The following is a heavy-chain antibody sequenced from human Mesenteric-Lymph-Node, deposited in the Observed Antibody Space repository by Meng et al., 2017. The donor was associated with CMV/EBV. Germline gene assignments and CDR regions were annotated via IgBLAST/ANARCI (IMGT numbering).Heavy chain of an antibody. D-gene: IGHD6-19*01. V-gene: IGHV3-30-3*01. CDR3: AKPFHSSGWYGDFDY. CDR2: TSYDGSRE. CDR1: GFTFSSYT. J-gene: IGHJ4*02. Sequence: GGSLRLSCAASGFTFSSYTMHWVRQAPGKGLEWVALTSYDGSREYHADSVKGRFTISRDNSKNTVYLQMNSLRAEDTAVYYCAKPFHSSGWYGDFDYWGQGTLVTVSS.